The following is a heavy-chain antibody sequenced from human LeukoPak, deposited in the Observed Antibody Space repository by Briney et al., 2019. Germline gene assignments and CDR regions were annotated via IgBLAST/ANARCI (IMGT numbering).Heavy chain of an antibody. Sequence: GGSLRLSCAASGFTFSSYGMHWVRQAPGKGLEWVAVIWYDGSNKYYADSVKGRFTISRDNSKNTLYLQMNSLRAEDTAVYYCAKAAAGKYYYMDVWGKGTTVTVSS. CDR1: GFTFSSYG. CDR2: IWYDGSNK. V-gene: IGHV3-33*06. J-gene: IGHJ6*03. D-gene: IGHD2-15*01. CDR3: AKAAAGKYYYMDV.